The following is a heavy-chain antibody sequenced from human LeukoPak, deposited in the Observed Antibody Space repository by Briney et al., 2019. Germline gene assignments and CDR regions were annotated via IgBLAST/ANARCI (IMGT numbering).Heavy chain of an antibody. CDR1: GYTFTSYG. J-gene: IGHJ3*02. Sequence: GASVKVSRKASGYTFTSYGISWVRQAPGQGLEWMGWISAYNGNTNYAQKLQGRVTMTTDTSTSTAYMELRSLRSDDTAVYYCARAPFFHDYGGNSRDAFDIWGQGTMVTVSS. CDR3: ARAPFFHDYGGNSRDAFDI. CDR2: ISAYNGNT. D-gene: IGHD4-23*01. V-gene: IGHV1-18*01.